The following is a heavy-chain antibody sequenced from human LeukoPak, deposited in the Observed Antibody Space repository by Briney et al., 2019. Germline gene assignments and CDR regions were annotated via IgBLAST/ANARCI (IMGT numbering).Heavy chain of an antibody. J-gene: IGHJ4*02. D-gene: IGHD6-6*01. V-gene: IGHV3-21*01. CDR1: GFTFSSYS. CDR3: AREGSSSSAGDYFDY. Sequence: GGSLRLSCAASGFTFSSYSMNWVRQAPGKGLEWVSSISSNSSYIYYADSVKGRFTISRDNAKNSLYLQMNSLRGEDTAMYYCAREGSSSSAGDYFDYWGQGTLVTVSS. CDR2: ISSNSSYI.